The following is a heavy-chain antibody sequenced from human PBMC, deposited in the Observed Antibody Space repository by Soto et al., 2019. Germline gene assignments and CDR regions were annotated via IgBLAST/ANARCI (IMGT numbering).Heavy chain of an antibody. V-gene: IGHV4-31*03. CDR1: GDAIYIGGYY. CDR2: IYHTGKT. CDR3: ARDGTSTAKWIDP. Sequence: TLSLTCTVSGDAIYIGGYYWTWIRQHPGKGLEWIGYIYHTGKTYYNPSLESRVTMSVDTSKNQFSLKLASVTAADTAVYYCARDGTSTAKWIDPWGQETLVTVSS. J-gene: IGHJ5*02. D-gene: IGHD2-2*01.